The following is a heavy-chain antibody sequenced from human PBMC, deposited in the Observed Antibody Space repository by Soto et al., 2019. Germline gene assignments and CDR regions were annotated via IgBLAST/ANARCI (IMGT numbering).Heavy chain of an antibody. CDR1: GFTFSSYG. V-gene: IGHV3-33*01. D-gene: IGHD3-10*01. J-gene: IGHJ5*02. CDR2: IWYDGSNK. CDR3: ARSITMVRGAGVAWFDP. Sequence: GGSLRLSCAASGFTFSSYGMHWVRQAPGKGLEWVAVIWYDGSNKYYADSVKGRFTISRDNSKNTLYLQMNSLRAEDTAVYYCARSITMVRGAGVAWFDPWGQGTLVTVSS.